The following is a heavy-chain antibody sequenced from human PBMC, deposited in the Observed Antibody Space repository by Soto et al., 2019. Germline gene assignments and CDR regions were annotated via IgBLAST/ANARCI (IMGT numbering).Heavy chain of an antibody. CDR1: GFTFSDYT. D-gene: IGHD3-10*01. V-gene: IGHV3-48*02. CDR2: ISTSSKYK. Sequence: EEQLMESGGGLVQPGGSLRLSCVASGFTFSDYTMSWVRQAPGKGLEWVSYISTSSKYKYYADSVKGRFTISRDNVKNSLYLQMNSLRDEDTAVYYCARDRTLRGVFWFDPWGQGTRVTVSS. J-gene: IGHJ5*02. CDR3: ARDRTLRGVFWFDP.